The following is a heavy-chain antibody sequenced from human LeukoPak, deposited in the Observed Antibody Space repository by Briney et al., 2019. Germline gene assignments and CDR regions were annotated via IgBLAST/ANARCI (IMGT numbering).Heavy chain of an antibody. Sequence: GEYLKLSSKGFGYGFTSYWIGWVRQMPGKGVEWMGGIYPGDSDTRYSPSLQGRVTISADKSISPAYLQWSCLKAADTAIYYCARSTPGYSGYDWTDYWVQGTLVTVSS. J-gene: IGHJ4*02. D-gene: IGHD5-12*01. CDR2: IYPGDSDT. V-gene: IGHV5-51*01. CDR3: ARSTPGYSGYDWTDY. CDR1: GYGFTSYW.